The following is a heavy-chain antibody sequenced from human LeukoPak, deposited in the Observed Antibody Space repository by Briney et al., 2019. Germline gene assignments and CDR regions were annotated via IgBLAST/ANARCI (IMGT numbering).Heavy chain of an antibody. J-gene: IGHJ4*02. CDR2: INPNSGGT. CDR1: GYTFTGYY. Sequence: EASVKVSCKASGYTFTGYYMHWVRQAPGQGLEWMGWINPNSGGTNYAQKFQGRVTMTRDTSTSTVYMGLSSLRSEDTAVYYCARGYGDYAYWGQGTLVTVSS. CDR3: ARGYGDYAY. D-gene: IGHD4-17*01. V-gene: IGHV1-2*02.